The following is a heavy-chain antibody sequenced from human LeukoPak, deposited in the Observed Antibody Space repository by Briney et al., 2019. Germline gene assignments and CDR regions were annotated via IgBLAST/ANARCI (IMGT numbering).Heavy chain of an antibody. V-gene: IGHV4-61*01. CDR1: GGSVSSGSYY. CDR3: ARALVVVAATEWGFDY. CDR2: IYYSGST. Sequence: SETLSLTCTVSGGSVSSGSYYWSWIRQPPGKGLEWIGYIYYSGSTNYNPSLKSRVTISVDTSKNQFSLKLSSVTAADTAVYYRARALVVVAATEWGFDYWGQGTLVTVSS. J-gene: IGHJ4*02. D-gene: IGHD2-15*01.